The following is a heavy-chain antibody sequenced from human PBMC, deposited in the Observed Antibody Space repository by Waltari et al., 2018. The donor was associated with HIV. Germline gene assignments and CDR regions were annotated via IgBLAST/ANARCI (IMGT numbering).Heavy chain of an antibody. CDR1: GGSIRSSGHY. Sequence: QLQLQESGPGLVRPSETLSLTCSVSGGSIRSSGHYWGWLRQSSGKGLEWVGSIYYTGPTYYSPSLKSRLTMSVDATKGQFSLTLKSVTAADTAIYYCARVDYGPNPYGMDVWGQGTTVTVSS. CDR2: IYYTGPT. V-gene: IGHV4-39*01. CDR3: ARVDYGPNPYGMDV. J-gene: IGHJ6*02. D-gene: IGHD4-17*01.